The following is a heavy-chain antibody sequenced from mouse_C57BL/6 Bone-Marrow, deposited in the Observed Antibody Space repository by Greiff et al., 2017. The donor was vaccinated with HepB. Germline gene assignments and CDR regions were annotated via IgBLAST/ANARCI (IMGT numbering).Heavy chain of an antibody. CDR3: ATDCYYLWYFDV. CDR2: IYPGSGST. CDR1: GYTFTSYW. V-gene: IGHV1-55*01. J-gene: IGHJ1*03. D-gene: IGHD2-3*01. Sequence: QVQLQQPGAELVKPGASVKMSCKASGYTFTSYWITWVKQRPGQGLEWIGDIYPGSGSTNYNEKFKSKATMTVDKSSSTAYMQLCSLTSEDSAVYYCATDCYYLWYFDVWGTGTAVTVSS.